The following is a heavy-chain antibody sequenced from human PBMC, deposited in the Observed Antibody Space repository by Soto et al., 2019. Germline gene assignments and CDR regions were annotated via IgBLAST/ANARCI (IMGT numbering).Heavy chain of an antibody. CDR3: ATVSVEGGHFEL. D-gene: IGHD2-15*01. J-gene: IGHJ2*01. CDR1: GYTFTNYG. Sequence: QVQLVQSGAEVREPGASVKVSCKASGYTFTNYGITWVRQAPGQGLEWMAWISTYNGNTNYAQKLQDRVTMTTDTSTSTAYVELRSLRSDDTAVYYCATVSVEGGHFELWGRGTLVTVSS. V-gene: IGHV1-18*01. CDR2: ISTYNGNT.